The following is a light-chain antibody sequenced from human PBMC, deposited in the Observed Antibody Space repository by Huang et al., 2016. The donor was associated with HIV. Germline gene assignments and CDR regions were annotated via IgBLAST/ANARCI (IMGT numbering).Light chain of an antibody. CDR3: QNYNSAPLT. CDR2: AAS. Sequence: DIQMTQSPSSLSASVGYRITITCRASQDINDYLAWYQQKPGKVPKLLIYAASTLQVGVPSRFSGSESGTDYTLTISSLQPEDVATYYCQNYNSAPLTFGGGTKVEIK. CDR1: QDINDY. V-gene: IGKV1-27*01. J-gene: IGKJ4*01.